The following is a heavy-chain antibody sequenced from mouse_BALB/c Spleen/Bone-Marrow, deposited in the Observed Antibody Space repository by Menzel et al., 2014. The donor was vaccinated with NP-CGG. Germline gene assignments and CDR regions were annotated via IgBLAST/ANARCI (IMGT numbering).Heavy chain of an antibody. CDR3: AGYVYGYYFDY. V-gene: IGHV14-3*02. Sequence: EVLLQQSGAELVKPGASVKLSCTASGFNIKDTYMHWVKQRPEQGLEWIGRIDPANGNTKYDPKFQGKASITADTSSNAAFLQLSILTSEDTAVYYCAGYVYGYYFDYWGQGTTLTVSS. J-gene: IGHJ2*01. D-gene: IGHD2-2*01. CDR1: GFNIKDTY. CDR2: IDPANGNT.